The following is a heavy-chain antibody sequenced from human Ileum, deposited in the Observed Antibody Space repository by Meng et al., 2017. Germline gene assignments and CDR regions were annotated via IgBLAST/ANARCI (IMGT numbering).Heavy chain of an antibody. CDR2: IKSKTNGGTT. CDR3: TADPSGNSNLFDY. J-gene: IGHJ4*02. D-gene: IGHD2/OR15-2a*01. CDR1: GFTFSDAW. V-gene: IGHV3-15*01. Sequence: GESLKISCAASGFTFSDAWMNWVRQAPGKGLEWVGRIKSKTNGGTTDYAGPVKGRFTVSRDDSESMLLLQMDSLKVEDIAVYFCTADPSGNSNLFDYWGQGTLVTVSS.